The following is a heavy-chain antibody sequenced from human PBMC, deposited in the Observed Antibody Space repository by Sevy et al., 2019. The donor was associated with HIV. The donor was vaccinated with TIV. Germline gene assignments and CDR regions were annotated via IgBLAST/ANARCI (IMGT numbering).Heavy chain of an antibody. J-gene: IGHJ4*02. V-gene: IGHV3-23*01. CDR1: AFSFSTYS. CDR3: AKPRGSYYFDY. CDR2: IRGSVGST. D-gene: IGHD3-16*01. Sequence: GGSLRLSCAASAFSFSTYSMSWVRRAPGKGLDWVSTIRGSVGSTFYPNSVKGRFTISRDNSKNTLYLQMNSLRAEDTAVYYCAKPRGSYYFDYWGQGTPVTVSS.